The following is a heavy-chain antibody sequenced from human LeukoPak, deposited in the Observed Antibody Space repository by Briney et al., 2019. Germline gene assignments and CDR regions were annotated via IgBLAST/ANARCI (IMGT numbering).Heavy chain of an antibody. V-gene: IGHV3-21*01. Sequence: GGSLRLSCAASGFAFSSYTMNWVRQAPGKGLEWVSSISGSTNYIYFADSVKGRFTISRDNAKNSLYLQMNSLRAEDTAVYYCARTYYYGSGSNDYWGQGTLVTVSS. J-gene: IGHJ4*02. CDR2: ISGSTNYI. CDR3: ARTYYYGSGSNDY. D-gene: IGHD3-10*01. CDR1: GFAFSSYT.